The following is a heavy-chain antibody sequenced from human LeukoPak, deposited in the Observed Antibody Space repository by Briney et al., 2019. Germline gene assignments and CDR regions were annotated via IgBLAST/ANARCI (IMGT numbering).Heavy chain of an antibody. CDR1: GFTFDDYA. Sequence: GRSLRLSCAASGFTFDDYAMHWVRQAPGKGLEWVSGISWNSGSIGYADSVKGRFTISRDNAKNSLYLQMNSLRAEDTAVYYCAKDLMVTHYYYGMDVWGQGTTVTVSS. J-gene: IGHJ6*02. CDR2: ISWNSGSI. CDR3: AKDLMVTHYYYGMDV. V-gene: IGHV3-9*01. D-gene: IGHD2-8*01.